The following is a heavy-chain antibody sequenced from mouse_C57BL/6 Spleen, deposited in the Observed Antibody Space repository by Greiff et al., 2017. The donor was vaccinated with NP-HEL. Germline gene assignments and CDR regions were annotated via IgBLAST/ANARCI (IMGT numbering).Heavy chain of an antibody. CDR1: GFTFSDYG. CDR2: ISSGSSTI. Sequence: EVQGVESGGGLVKPGGSLKLSCAASGFTFSDYGMHWVRQAPEKGLEWVAYISSGSSTIYYADTVKGRFTISRDNAKNTLFLQMTSLRSEDTAIDYCARGGIYDGYYGWYFDVWGTGTTVTVSS. D-gene: IGHD2-3*01. J-gene: IGHJ1*03. CDR3: ARGGIYDGYYGWYFDV. V-gene: IGHV5-17*01.